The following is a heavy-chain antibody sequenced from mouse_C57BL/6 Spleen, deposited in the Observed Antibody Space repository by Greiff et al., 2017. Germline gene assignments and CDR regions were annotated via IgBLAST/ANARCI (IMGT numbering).Heavy chain of an antibody. Sequence: QVQLQQSGPELVKPGASVKISCKASGYSFTSYYIHWVKQRPGQGLEWIGWIYPGSGNTQYNEKFKGKATLTADTSSSTAYMQLSSLTSEDSAVYYCARDFYGGRLGDYWGQGTTLTVSS. CDR3: ARDFYGGRLGDY. J-gene: IGHJ2*01. CDR2: IYPGSGNT. D-gene: IGHD1-1*02. CDR1: GYSFTSYY. V-gene: IGHV1-66*01.